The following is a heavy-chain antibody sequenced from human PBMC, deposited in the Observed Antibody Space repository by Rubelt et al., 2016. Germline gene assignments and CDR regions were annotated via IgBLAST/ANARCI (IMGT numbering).Heavy chain of an antibody. CDR2: GSGGST. J-gene: IGHJ4*02. V-gene: IGHV3-23*01. Sequence: GSGGSTYYADSVKGRFTISRDNSKNTLYLQMNSLRDEDTAVYYCARAEGPLLRSRSYYFDYWGQGTLVTVSS. CDR3: ARAEGPLLRSRSYYFDY. D-gene: IGHD4-17*01.